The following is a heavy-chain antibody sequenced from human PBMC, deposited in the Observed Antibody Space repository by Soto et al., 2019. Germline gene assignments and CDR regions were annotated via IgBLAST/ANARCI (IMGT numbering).Heavy chain of an antibody. CDR3: AKSFAPYSSSWYHAWYFDL. CDR2: ISGSGGST. CDR1: GFTFSSYA. D-gene: IGHD6-13*01. Sequence: GGSLRLSCAASGFTFSSYAMSWVRQAPGKGLEWVSAISGSGGSTYYADSVKGRFTISRDNSKNTLYLQMNSLRAEDTAVYYCAKSFAPYSSSWYHAWYFDLWGRGTLVTVSS. J-gene: IGHJ2*01. V-gene: IGHV3-23*01.